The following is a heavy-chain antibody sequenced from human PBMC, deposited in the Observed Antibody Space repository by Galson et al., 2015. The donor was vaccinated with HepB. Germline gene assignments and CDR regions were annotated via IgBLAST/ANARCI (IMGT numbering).Heavy chain of an antibody. Sequence: SLRLSCAASGFTFSSYSMNWVRQAPGKGLEWVSYISSSSSTIYYADSVKGRFTIFRDNAKNSLYLQMNSLRAEDTAVYYCARSTVAKSDYGMDVWGQGTTVTVSS. CDR2: ISSSSSTI. CDR3: ARSTVAKSDYGMDV. CDR1: GFTFSSYS. V-gene: IGHV3-48*01. D-gene: IGHD4-23*01. J-gene: IGHJ6*02.